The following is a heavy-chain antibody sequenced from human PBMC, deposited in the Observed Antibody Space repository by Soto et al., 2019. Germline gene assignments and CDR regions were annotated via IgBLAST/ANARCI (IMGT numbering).Heavy chain of an antibody. CDR2: IIPIFGIP. V-gene: IGHV1-69*10. J-gene: IGHJ4*02. CDR3: ARGPYFDWSYAGGFDS. D-gene: IGHD3-9*01. CDR1: GDSFTSYV. Sequence: SVKVSCKTSGDSFTSYVISWVRQAPGQGLEWMGGIIPIFGIPNYSQKFQGRLTITADKSTSTAYMELSSLRSEDTAVYYCARGPYFDWSYAGGFDSWGQGTLVTVSS.